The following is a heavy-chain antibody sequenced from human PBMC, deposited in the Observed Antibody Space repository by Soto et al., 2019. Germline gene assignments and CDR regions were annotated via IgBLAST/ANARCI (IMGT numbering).Heavy chain of an antibody. V-gene: IGHV1-2*04. D-gene: IGHD3-10*01. CDR1: GYTFTGYY. J-gene: IGHJ6*03. CDR3: ARGSSGFGELYVIGYYMDV. CDR2: INPNSGGT. Sequence: QVQLVQSGAEVKKPGASVKVSCKASGYTFTGYYMHWVRQAPGQGLEWMGWINPNSGGTNYAQKFQGWVPMTGDTSISTAYMELSRLRSDDTAVYYCARGSSGFGELYVIGYYMDVWGKGTTVTVSS.